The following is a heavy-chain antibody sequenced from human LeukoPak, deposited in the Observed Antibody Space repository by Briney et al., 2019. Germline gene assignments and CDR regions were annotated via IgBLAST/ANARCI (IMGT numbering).Heavy chain of an antibody. CDR1: GFTFSSYS. V-gene: IGHV3-21*01. Sequence: GGSLRLSCAASGFTFSSYSMNWVRQAPGKGLEWVSSIPSSSSSYIYYADSVKGRFTISRDNAKNSLYLQMNSLRAEDTAVYYCARDDGDYVWGSYRPTIDYWGQGTLVTVSS. CDR3: ARDDGDYVWGSYRPTIDY. D-gene: IGHD3-16*02. CDR2: IPSSSSSYI. J-gene: IGHJ4*02.